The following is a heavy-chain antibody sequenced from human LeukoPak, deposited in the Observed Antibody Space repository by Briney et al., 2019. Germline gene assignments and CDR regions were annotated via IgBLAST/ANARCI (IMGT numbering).Heavy chain of an antibody. V-gene: IGHV3-53*01. J-gene: IGHJ5*02. D-gene: IGHD3-16*01. CDR1: GFIVSNNY. CDR3: ARGGYDYVWGSYPFPFDP. Sequence: PGGSLRLSFAASGFIVSNNYMNWVRQAPGKGLEWVSVIYTGGSTYYADSVKGRFTFSRDNSKNTLYLQMNNLRAEDTAVYYCARGGYDYVWGSYPFPFDPWGQGTLVTVSS. CDR2: IYTGGST.